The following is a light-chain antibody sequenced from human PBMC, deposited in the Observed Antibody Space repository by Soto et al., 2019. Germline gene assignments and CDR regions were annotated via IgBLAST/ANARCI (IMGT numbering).Light chain of an antibody. CDR2: EVS. CDR3: SSYTISGTWV. V-gene: IGLV2-14*01. Sequence: QSALTQPASVSGSLGQSITISCSGTSSDVGTYNYVSWYQQYPGKAPKFMLYEVSNRPSGVSNRFSGSKSGNTASLTISGLQAEDEADYYCSSYTISGTWVFGGGTKLTVL. CDR1: SSDVGTYNY. J-gene: IGLJ3*02.